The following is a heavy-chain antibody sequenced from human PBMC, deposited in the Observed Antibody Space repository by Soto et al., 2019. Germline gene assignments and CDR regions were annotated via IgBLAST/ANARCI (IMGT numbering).Heavy chain of an antibody. V-gene: IGHV4-38-2*02. CDR2: IYHGGTT. CDR1: GYSISSDSY. Sequence: SETLSLTCTVSGYSISSDSYWAWFRQPPGKGPEWIASIYHGGTTFYYRPLKSRITISVDTYNNRYSLSLTSVTAEDTAVSYWAGVHVRVGAGRTFGYRGSRPLVAVAS. CDR3: AGVHVRVGAGRTFGY. D-gene: IGHD6-19*01. J-gene: IGHJ4*01.